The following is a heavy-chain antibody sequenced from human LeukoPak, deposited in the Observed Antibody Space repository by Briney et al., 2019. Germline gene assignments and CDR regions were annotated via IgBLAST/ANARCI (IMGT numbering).Heavy chain of an antibody. CDR2: INPNSGGT. Sequence: ASAKVSCRASGHTFTGYYMHWVRQAPGQGLEWMGWINPNSGGTNYAQKFQGRVTMTRDTSISTAYMELSRLRSDDTAVYYCARYSGYERYHYYYYYYIDVWSKGTTVTVSS. V-gene: IGHV1-2*02. CDR1: GHTFTGYY. J-gene: IGHJ6*03. D-gene: IGHD5-12*01. CDR3: ARYSGYERYHYYYYYYIDV.